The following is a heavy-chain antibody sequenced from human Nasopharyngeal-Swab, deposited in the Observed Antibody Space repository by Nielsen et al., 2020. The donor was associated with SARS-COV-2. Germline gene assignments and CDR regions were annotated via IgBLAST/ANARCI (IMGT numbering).Heavy chain of an antibody. CDR2: IYYSGST. J-gene: IGHJ4*02. V-gene: IGHV4-39*01. CDR3: ARHVMSKQLVRVFDY. Sequence: SETLSLTCTVSGGSISSSSYYWGWIRQPPGKGLEWIGSIYYSGSTYYNPSLKSRVTISVDTSKNQFSLKLSSVTAADTAVYYCARHVMSKQLVRVFDYWGQGTLVTVSS. CDR1: GGSISSSSYY. D-gene: IGHD6-6*01.